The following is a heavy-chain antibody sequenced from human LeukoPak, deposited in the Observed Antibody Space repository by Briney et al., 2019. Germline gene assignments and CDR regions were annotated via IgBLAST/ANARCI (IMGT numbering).Heavy chain of an antibody. Sequence: PSETLSLTCTVSGGSISSGTYYWSWIRQPAGKGLEWIGRIYTSGSTNYNPSLKSRVTISVDTSKNQFSLKLNSVTAADTAVYYCARRYGYFDPWAREPWSPSPQ. CDR3: ARRYGYFDP. J-gene: IGHJ5*02. CDR2: IYTSGST. CDR1: GGSISSGTYY. V-gene: IGHV4-61*02. D-gene: IGHD5-18*01.